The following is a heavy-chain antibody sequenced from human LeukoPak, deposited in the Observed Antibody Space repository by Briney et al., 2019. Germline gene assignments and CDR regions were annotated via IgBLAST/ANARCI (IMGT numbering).Heavy chain of an antibody. Sequence: PSETLSLTCTVSGGSVTNYYWSWIRQPPGKGLEWIGYIYYSGSTNYNPPLKSRVTISVDTSKNQFSLKLSSVTAADTAVYYCARDYYDTSGFAFDLWGQGTMVTVSS. D-gene: IGHD3-22*01. J-gene: IGHJ3*01. V-gene: IGHV4-59*02. CDR2: IYYSGST. CDR1: GGSVTNYY. CDR3: ARDYYDTSGFAFDL.